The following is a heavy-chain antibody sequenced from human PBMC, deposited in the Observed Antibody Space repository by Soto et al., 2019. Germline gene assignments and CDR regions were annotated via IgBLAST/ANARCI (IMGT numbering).Heavy chain of an antibody. CDR3: ARTGQDPYDILTGYYPPHFDY. D-gene: IGHD3-9*01. J-gene: IGHJ4*02. CDR2: INSDGSST. CDR1: GFTFSSYW. V-gene: IGHV3-74*01. Sequence: PGGSLRLSCAASGFTFSSYWMHWVRQAPGKGLVWVSRINSDGSSTSYADSVKGRFTISRDNAKNTLYLQMNSLRAEDTDVYYCARTGQDPYDILTGYYPPHFDYWGQGTLVTVSS.